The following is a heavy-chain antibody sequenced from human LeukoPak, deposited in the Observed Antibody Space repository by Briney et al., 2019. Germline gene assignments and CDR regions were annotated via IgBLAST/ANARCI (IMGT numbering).Heavy chain of an antibody. Sequence: ASVKVSCKASGYTFTSYYVHWVRQAPGQGLEWMGIINPSGGSTSYAQKFQGRVTMTRDTSTSTVYMELSSLRSEDTAVYYCARPPSKYYYDSSGYYGYWGQGTLVTVSS. CDR3: ARPPSKYYYDSSGYYGY. CDR2: INPSGGST. D-gene: IGHD3-22*01. J-gene: IGHJ4*02. CDR1: GYTFTSYY. V-gene: IGHV1-46*03.